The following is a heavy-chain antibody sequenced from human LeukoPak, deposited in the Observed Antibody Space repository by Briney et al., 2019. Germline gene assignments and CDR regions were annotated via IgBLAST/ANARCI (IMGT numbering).Heavy chain of an antibody. CDR3: ARAGVQQPPEGWFDP. V-gene: IGHV4-59*01. J-gene: IGHJ5*02. CDR1: GGSISSYY. D-gene: IGHD6-13*01. Sequence: PSETLSLTCTVSGGSISSYYWSWIRQPPGKGLEWIGYIYYSGSTNYNPSLKSRVTISVDTSKNQFSLKLSSVTAADTAVYYCARAGVQQPPEGWFDPWGRGTLVTVSS. CDR2: IYYSGST.